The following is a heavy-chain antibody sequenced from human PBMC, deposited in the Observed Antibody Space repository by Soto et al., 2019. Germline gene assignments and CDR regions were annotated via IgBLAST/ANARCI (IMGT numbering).Heavy chain of an antibody. V-gene: IGHV3-11*06. J-gene: IGHJ6*02. D-gene: IGHD3-3*01. CDR3: AREGGVLRFLEWLSADDYYYRMDV. CDR1: GFTFSDYY. CDR2: ISSSSSYT. Sequence: PGGSLRLSCAASGFTFSDYYMSWIRQAPGKGLEWVSYISSSSSYTNYADSVKGRFTISRDNAKNSLYLQMNSLRAEGTAVYYCAREGGVLRFLEWLSADDYYYRMDVWGQGTTVTVSS.